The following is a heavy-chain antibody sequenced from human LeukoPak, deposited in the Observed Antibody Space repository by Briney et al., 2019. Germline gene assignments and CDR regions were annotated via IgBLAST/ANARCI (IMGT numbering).Heavy chain of an antibody. CDR3: ARRAKGSSGYYYYFDY. CDR2: IYYSGST. D-gene: IGHD3-22*01. V-gene: IGHV4-59*08. CDR1: GGSISSDC. J-gene: IGHJ4*02. Sequence: PSETLCLTCPVAGGSISSDCRSWVRQPPGKGLEWVGYIYYSGSTNYNPSLKSRATISVDTSKNQFSLKLSSVTAADTAVYYCARRAKGSSGYYYYFDYWGQGTLVTVSS.